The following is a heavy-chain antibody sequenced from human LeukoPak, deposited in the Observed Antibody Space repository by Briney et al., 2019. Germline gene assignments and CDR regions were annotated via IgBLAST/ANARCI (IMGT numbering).Heavy chain of an antibody. CDR1: GLTFSRSW. Sequence: GGSLRLSCAASGLTFSRSWMHWVRQTPGKGLEWVAGIKEDGGQKDYVASVRGRFTISRDNARNSLYLQMNNLRADDTAVYYCATGGPMGSSWGQGTLVIVSA. D-gene: IGHD3-10*01. CDR2: IKEDGGQK. V-gene: IGHV3-7*01. J-gene: IGHJ4*02. CDR3: ATGGPMGSS.